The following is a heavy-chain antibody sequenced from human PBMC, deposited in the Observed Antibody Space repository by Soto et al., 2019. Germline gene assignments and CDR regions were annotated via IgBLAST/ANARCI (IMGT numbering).Heavy chain of an antibody. CDR1: GFTFSSYG. J-gene: IGHJ2*01. Sequence: QVQLVESGGGVVQPGRSLRLSCAASGFTFSSYGMHWVRQAPGKGLEWVAVISYDGSNKYYADSVKGRFTISRDNSKNTLYLQMNSLRAEDTAVYYCAKDLRSYRWYFDLWGRGTLVTVSS. CDR3: AKDLRSYRWYFDL. V-gene: IGHV3-30*18. CDR2: ISYDGSNK. D-gene: IGHD1-26*01.